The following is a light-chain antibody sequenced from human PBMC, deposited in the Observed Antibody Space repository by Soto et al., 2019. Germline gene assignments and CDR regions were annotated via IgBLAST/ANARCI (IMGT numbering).Light chain of an antibody. Sequence: DVVMTQTPLSLSVAPGQAASISCKSSQSLLHITGETFLFWYLQKPGQSPQLLIYEVSTRVSGVPDRFSGSGSETDFTLDISRVETDDVGIYYCMQSTQLPPTFGQGTRLGIE. CDR3: MQSTQLPPT. V-gene: IGKV2D-29*02. J-gene: IGKJ5*01. CDR2: EVS. CDR1: QSLLHITGETF.